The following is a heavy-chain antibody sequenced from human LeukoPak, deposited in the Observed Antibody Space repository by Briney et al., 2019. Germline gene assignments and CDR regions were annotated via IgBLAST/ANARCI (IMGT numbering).Heavy chain of an antibody. Sequence: SGGSLRLSCAASGFTFSNYGMRWVRQAPGKGLEWVSGISNSGDSTYYADSVKGRFTISRDNSKNTLYLQMNSLRAEDSAVYYCARRGSNSYYFFDSWGQGALVTVS. CDR3: ARRGSNSYYFFDS. D-gene: IGHD6-13*01. J-gene: IGHJ4*02. CDR2: ISNSGDST. CDR1: GFTFSNYG. V-gene: IGHV3-23*01.